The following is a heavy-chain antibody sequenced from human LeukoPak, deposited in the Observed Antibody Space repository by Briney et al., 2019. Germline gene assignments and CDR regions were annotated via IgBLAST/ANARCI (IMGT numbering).Heavy chain of an antibody. D-gene: IGHD3-22*01. J-gene: IGHJ4*02. Sequence: GGSLRLSCAASGFTFSSYAMSWVRQAPGKGLEWVSAISGSGGSTYYADSVKGRFTISRDNSKNTLYLQMNSLRAEDTAVYYCAKVVQYYDSSGYYYDYWGQGTLVTASS. CDR2: ISGSGGST. V-gene: IGHV3-23*01. CDR3: AKVVQYYDSSGYYYDY. CDR1: GFTFSSYA.